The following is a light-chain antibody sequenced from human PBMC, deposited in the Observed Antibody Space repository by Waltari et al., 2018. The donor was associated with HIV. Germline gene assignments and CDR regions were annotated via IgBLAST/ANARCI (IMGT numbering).Light chain of an antibody. CDR2: LGS. Sequence: DLVMTQSPLSLLVSPGEPPSISCRSRQSLLHSHGHTYLGWFLQKPGQSPQLLIYLGSNRASGVPDRFSAIASDTDFTLKISRVEAEDVGVYYCIQTLQTPFTFGPGTKVHIK. V-gene: IGKV2-28*01. J-gene: IGKJ3*01. CDR1: QSLLHSHGHTY. CDR3: IQTLQTPFT.